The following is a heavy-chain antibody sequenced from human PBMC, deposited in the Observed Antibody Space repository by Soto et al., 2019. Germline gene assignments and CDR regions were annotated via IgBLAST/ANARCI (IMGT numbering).Heavy chain of an antibody. J-gene: IGHJ4*02. V-gene: IGHV3-30-3*01. CDR2: ISSDGNNK. Sequence: QVHLVESGGGVVQPGRSLRLSCGASGFTFMNYAMHWVRQAPGKGLEWVTIISSDGNNKYDADSVKGRFTISRDNSKNTLYLQMNSLSVEDTAIYYCARDQDSAMITWGQGTLVTVSS. CDR3: ARDQDSAMIT. D-gene: IGHD5-18*01. CDR1: GFTFMNYA.